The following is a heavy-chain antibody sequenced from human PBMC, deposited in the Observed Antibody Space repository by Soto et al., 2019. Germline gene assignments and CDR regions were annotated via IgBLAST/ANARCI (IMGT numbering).Heavy chain of an antibody. Sequence: ETLSLTCTVSGGSISSYDWSWIRQPPGKGLEWIGYIYYSGSTNYNPSLKSRVTISVDTSKNQFSLKLSSVTAADTAVYYCARTVSGAHQTYYYYYGMDVWGQGTTVTVSS. V-gene: IGHV4-59*01. J-gene: IGHJ6*02. D-gene: IGHD3-16*01. CDR2: IYYSGST. CDR3: ARTVSGAHQTYYYYYGMDV. CDR1: GGSISSYD.